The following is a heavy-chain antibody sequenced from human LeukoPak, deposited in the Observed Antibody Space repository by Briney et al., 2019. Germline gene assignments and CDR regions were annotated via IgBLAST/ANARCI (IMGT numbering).Heavy chain of an antibody. CDR2: ISYDGSYK. J-gene: IGHJ4*02. V-gene: IGHV3-30*18. CDR1: EFTFSSYG. Sequence: PGGSLRLSCAAPEFTFSSYGMHWVRQAPDKGLEGVAVISYDGSYKYYTDSVKGRFTISRDNSKDTLYLQMNSLRVEDTALYYCAKGGEICSGGSCSPGYWGQGTLVTVSS. CDR3: AKGGEICSGGSCSPGY. D-gene: IGHD2-15*01.